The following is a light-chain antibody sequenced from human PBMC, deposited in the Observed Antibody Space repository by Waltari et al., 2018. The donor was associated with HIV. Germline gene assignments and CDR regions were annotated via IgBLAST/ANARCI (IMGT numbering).Light chain of an antibody. V-gene: IGLV6-57*02. CDR1: GGRIASNY. CDR2: AVQ. J-gene: IGLJ2*01. Sequence: NFTLTQPHSVSESPGKTVTISCTGSGGRIASNYVQWYKPRPGSAPTTVIYAVQQRPSGVPDRFSGSIDSSSNSASLNISGLKTEDEADYYCQSHNNSNHVVFGGGTKLTVL. CDR3: QSHNNSNHVV.